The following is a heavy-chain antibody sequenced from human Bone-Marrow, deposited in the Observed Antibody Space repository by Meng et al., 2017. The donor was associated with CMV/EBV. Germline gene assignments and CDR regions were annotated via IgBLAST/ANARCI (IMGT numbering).Heavy chain of an antibody. V-gene: IGHV6-1*01. Sequence: SQTLSLTCAISGDSVSSNSAAWNWIRQSPSRGLEWLGRTYYRSKWYNDYAISVKSRITINPDTSKNQFSLQLNSVTPEDTAVYYWARDYYDSGGYYYTEGYYHGLDVWGQGNTVNVSS. J-gene: IGHJ6*01. CDR1: GDSVSSNSAA. D-gene: IGHD3-22*01. CDR3: ARDYYDSGGYYYTEGYYHGLDV. CDR2: TYYRSKWYN.